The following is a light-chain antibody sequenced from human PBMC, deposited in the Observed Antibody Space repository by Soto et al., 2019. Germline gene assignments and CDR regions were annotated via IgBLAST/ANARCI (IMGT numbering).Light chain of an antibody. V-gene: IGLV2-14*01. Sequence: QSALTQPASVSGSPGQSITISCTGTSSDVGGYNYVSWYQQHPGKAPKLMIYEVSNRPSGVSNRFSGSKSGNTASLTISGLQAEDEADYYCSSYSGTYRVFGVGTKLTVL. CDR3: SSYSGTYRV. J-gene: IGLJ3*02. CDR2: EVS. CDR1: SSDVGGYNY.